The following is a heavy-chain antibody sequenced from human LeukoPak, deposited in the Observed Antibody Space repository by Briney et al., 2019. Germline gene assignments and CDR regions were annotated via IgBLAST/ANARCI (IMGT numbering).Heavy chain of an antibody. V-gene: IGHV1-3*01. CDR3: ARGSGLPRYYYYYGMDV. D-gene: IGHD1-26*01. J-gene: IGHJ6*02. CDR2: INAGNGNT. CDR1: GYTFTSYA. Sequence: ASVKVSCKASGYTFTSYAMHWVRQAPGQRLEWMGWINAGNGNTKYSQKFQGRVTITRDTSASPAYMELSSLRSEDTAVYYCARGSGLPRYYYYYGMDVWGQGTTVTVSS.